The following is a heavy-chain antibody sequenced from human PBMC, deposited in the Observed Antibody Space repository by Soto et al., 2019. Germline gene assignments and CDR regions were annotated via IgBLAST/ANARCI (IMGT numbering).Heavy chain of an antibody. CDR3: VRAVISAGSY. D-gene: IGHD2-15*01. J-gene: IGHJ4*02. CDR2: IKQDGSEI. CDR1: GFTFSSYW. Sequence: EVQLVESGGGLVQPGGSLRLSCEASGFTFSSYWMHWVRQAPGKGLEWVATIKQDGSEIYYVDSVKGRFTISRNNAKNSLYLQMNSRRADDSAIYYCVRAVISAGSYWGQGTLVTVSS. V-gene: IGHV3-7*01.